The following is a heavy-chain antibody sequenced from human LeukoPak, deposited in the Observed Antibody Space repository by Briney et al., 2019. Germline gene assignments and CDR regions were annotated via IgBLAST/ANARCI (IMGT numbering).Heavy chain of an antibody. J-gene: IGHJ4*02. D-gene: IGHD3-22*01. Sequence: GGSLRLSCAASGFTFSSHRMTWVRQAPGKGLEWVANIKEDGSKKNYVDSVKGRFTISRDNAKNSLYLQMNSLRAEDTAVYHCATPLDYYDSSGYHQGGDWGQGTLVTVSS. CDR1: GFTFSSHR. CDR3: ATPLDYYDSSGYHQGGD. CDR2: IKEDGSKK. V-gene: IGHV3-7*03.